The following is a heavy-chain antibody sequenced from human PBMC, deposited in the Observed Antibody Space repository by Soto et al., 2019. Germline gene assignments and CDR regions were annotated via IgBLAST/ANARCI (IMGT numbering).Heavy chain of an antibody. Sequence: XSVKVSCKASGYTFSYYYIHWVRQAPGQGLEWMGWINPNSGGTKYAPKFQGGVTMTRDTSTSTAYMELRSLRSDDTAVYYCARGRYDSSGYFLDYWGQGTLVTVSS. CDR2: INPNSGGT. D-gene: IGHD3-22*01. J-gene: IGHJ4*02. CDR1: GYTFSYYY. V-gene: IGHV1-2*02. CDR3: ARGRYDSSGYFLDY.